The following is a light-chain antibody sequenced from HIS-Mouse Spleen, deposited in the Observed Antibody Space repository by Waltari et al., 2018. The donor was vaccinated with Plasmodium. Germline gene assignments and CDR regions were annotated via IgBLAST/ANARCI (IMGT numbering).Light chain of an antibody. V-gene: IGLV2-11*01. CDR3: CSYAGSYTYV. Sequence: QSALTQPRSVSGSPVQSVTISCTGTSSDVGGYNYVSWYQQHPGKAPTLMSYDVSKRPSGVPDRFSGSKSGNTASLTISGLQAEDEADYYCCSYAGSYTYVFGTGTKVTVL. CDR1: SSDVGGYNY. J-gene: IGLJ1*01. CDR2: DVS.